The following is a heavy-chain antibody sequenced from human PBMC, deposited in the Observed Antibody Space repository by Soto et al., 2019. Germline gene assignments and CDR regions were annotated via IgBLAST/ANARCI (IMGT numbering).Heavy chain of an antibody. CDR3: ARKSTDSSGYYYVYGY. J-gene: IGHJ4*02. CDR2: INPNSGGT. V-gene: IGHV1-2*02. CDR1: GYTFTGYY. D-gene: IGHD3-22*01. Sequence: VASVKVSCKASGYTFTGYYMHWVRQAPGQGLEWMGWINPNSGGTNYAQKFQGRVTMTRDTSISTAYMELSRLRSDDTAVYYCARKSTDSSGYYYVYGYWGQGTLVTVSS.